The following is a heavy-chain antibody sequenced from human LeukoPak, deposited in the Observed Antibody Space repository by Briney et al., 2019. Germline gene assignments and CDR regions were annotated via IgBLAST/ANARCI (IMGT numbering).Heavy chain of an antibody. D-gene: IGHD4-17*01. V-gene: IGHV3-23*01. Sequence: PGGSLRLSCAASGFTFSSYTMTWVRQAPGKRLEWVSAISGSGASTYYADSVKGRCTISRDNSEDTLYPQMNSLSADDTAVYYCANRDYVGYFDYWGQGTLVTVSS. CDR3: ANRDYVGYFDY. CDR2: ISGSGAST. J-gene: IGHJ4*02. CDR1: GFTFSSYT.